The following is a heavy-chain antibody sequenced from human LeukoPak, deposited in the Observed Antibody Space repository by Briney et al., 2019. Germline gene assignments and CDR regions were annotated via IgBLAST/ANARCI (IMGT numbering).Heavy chain of an antibody. J-gene: IGHJ4*02. CDR3: TSKIVGAKGFHY. V-gene: IGHV3-21*01. Sequence: GGSLRLSCVASGFTFCSYSMNWVRQAPGKGLEWVSSISSSSSYIYYADSVKGRFTISRDNAKNSLYLQMNSLRAEDTAVYYCTSKIVGAKGFHYWGQGTLVTVSS. CDR2: ISSSSSYI. D-gene: IGHD1-26*01. CDR1: GFTFCSYS.